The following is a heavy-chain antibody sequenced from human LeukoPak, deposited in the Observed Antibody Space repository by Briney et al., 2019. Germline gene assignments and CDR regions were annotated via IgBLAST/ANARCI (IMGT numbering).Heavy chain of an antibody. Sequence: GASVKVSCKASGNTFTAYYMYWVRQAPGQGLEWMGWINPNSGGTNYAQKFQGRVTMTRDTSISTAYMELSRLRSDDTAVYYCARGSWFGEALGYWGQGTLVTVSS. D-gene: IGHD3-10*01. CDR3: ARGSWFGEALGY. V-gene: IGHV1-2*02. CDR1: GNTFTAYY. CDR2: INPNSGGT. J-gene: IGHJ4*02.